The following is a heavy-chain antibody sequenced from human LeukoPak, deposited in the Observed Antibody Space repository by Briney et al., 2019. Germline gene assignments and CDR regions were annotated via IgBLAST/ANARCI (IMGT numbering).Heavy chain of an antibody. CDR2: IYTSGST. D-gene: IGHD2/OR15-2a*01. J-gene: IGHJ4*02. V-gene: IGHV4-61*02. Sequence: SETLSLTCTVSGGSISSGSYYWSWIRQPAGKGLEWIGRIYTSGSTNYNPSLMSRVTISVDTSKNQFSLKLSSVTAADTAVYYCARPRGRLYPFDYWGQGTLVTVSS. CDR3: ARPRGRLYPFDY. CDR1: GGSISSGSYY.